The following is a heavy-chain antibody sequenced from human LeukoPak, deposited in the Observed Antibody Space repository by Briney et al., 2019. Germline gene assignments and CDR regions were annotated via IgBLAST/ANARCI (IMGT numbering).Heavy chain of an antibody. CDR3: AEAVVYCTNGVCYKYFHH. J-gene: IGHJ1*01. CDR1: GFNFDDSA. D-gene: IGHD2-8*01. CDR2: ISWNSVTI. V-gene: IGHV3-9*01. Sequence: PDRSLRLSCAASGFNFDDSAMHWVRQVPGKGLEWVAGISWNSVTIAYADSVKGRFTISRDSGKNSLYLQMSSRRAEDTALYYCAEAVVYCTNGVCYKYFHHWGQGTLVTVSS.